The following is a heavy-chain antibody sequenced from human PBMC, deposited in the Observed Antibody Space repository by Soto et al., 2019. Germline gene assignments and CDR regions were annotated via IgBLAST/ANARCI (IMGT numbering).Heavy chain of an antibody. V-gene: IGHV4-30-2*03. CDR1: GGSISSGGYS. Sequence: PSETLSLTCAVSGGSISSGGYSWSWIRQPPGKGLEWIGSIYYSGSTYYNPSLKSRVTISVDTSKNQFSLKLSSVTAADTAVYYCARHRKAGGAGIFYFDYWGQGTLVTVSS. D-gene: IGHD6-19*01. CDR2: IYYSGST. J-gene: IGHJ4*02. CDR3: ARHRKAGGAGIFYFDY.